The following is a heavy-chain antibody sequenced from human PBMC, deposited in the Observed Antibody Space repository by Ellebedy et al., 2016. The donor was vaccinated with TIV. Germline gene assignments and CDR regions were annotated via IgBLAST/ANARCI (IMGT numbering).Heavy chain of an antibody. CDR3: VRDLYGYCGVDCYPND. Sequence: GGSLRLSXAASRFIFSGYAMHWVRQAPGKGLEWVAVISYDGSNKNYADSVKGRFTISRDNSKNTLYLEMESLRTEDTAVYYCVRDLYGYCGVDCYPNDWGQGTMVTVSS. D-gene: IGHD2-21*02. J-gene: IGHJ3*01. CDR2: ISYDGSNK. V-gene: IGHV3-30-3*01. CDR1: RFIFSGYA.